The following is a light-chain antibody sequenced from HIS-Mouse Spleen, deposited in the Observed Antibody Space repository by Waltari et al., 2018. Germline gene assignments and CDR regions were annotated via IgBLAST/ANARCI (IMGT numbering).Light chain of an antibody. V-gene: IGKV1-9*01. CDR2: AAS. Sequence: DIQLTQSPSFLSASVGDRVTITCRASQGISSYLAWYQQKPGKAPKLLSYAASTLQSGVPLRFSGSGSGTEVTFTISSLQPEDFATYYCQQLNSYPPTFGQGTKVEIK. CDR3: QQLNSYPPT. CDR1: QGISSY. J-gene: IGKJ1*01.